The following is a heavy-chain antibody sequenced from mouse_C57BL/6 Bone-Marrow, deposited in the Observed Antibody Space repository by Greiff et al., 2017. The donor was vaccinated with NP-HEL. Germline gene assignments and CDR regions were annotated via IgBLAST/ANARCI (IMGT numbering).Heavy chain of an antibody. CDR2: INPNNGGT. CDR1: GYTFTDYY. J-gene: IGHJ4*01. D-gene: IGHD2-3*01. V-gene: IGHV1-26*01. Sequence: EVQLQQSGPELVKPGASVKISCKASGYTFTDYYMNWVKQSHGKSLEWIGAINPNNGGTSYNQKFKGKATLTVDKSSSTAYMELRSLTSEDSAVYYCARGGLYYYAMDYWGQGTSVTVSS. CDR3: ARGGLYYYAMDY.